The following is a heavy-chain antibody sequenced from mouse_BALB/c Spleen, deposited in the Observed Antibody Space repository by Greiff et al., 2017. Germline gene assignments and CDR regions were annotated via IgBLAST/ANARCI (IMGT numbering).Heavy chain of an antibody. CDR2: ILPGSGST. CDR1: GYTFSSYW. D-gene: IGHD1-2*01. Sequence: QVQLKQSGAELMKPGASVKISCKATGYTFSSYWIEWVKQRPGHGLEWIGEILPGSGSTNYNEKFKGKATFTADTSSNTAYMQLSSLTSEDSAVYYCAREVIHYYGYGAMDYWGQGTSVTVSS. V-gene: IGHV1-9*01. CDR3: AREVIHYYGYGAMDY. J-gene: IGHJ4*01.